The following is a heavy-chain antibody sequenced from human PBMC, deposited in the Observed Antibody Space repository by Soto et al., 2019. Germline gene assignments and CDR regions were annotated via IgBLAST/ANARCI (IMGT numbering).Heavy chain of an antibody. CDR3: ARYGYDEETAMITPWYYYGMDV. CDR1: GYSFTSYW. CDR2: IDPSDSYT. Sequence: AGEYLQISCQCSGYSFTSYWLSWVRQMPGKGLEWMGRIDPSDSYTNYSPSFQGHVTVSADRSISTAYLQWSSLKASDTAVYYCARYGYDEETAMITPWYYYGMDVSGQGTLVTVT. D-gene: IGHD5-18*01. J-gene: IGHJ6*02. V-gene: IGHV5-10-1*01.